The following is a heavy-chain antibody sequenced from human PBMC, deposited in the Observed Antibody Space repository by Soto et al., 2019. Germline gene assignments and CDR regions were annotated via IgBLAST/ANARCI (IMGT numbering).Heavy chain of an antibody. D-gene: IGHD3-3*01. CDR3: AKTEPQYYDFWSGYSGYFDY. Sequence: GGALRLSCAASGVTFSSYAMSWVRQAPGKGLEWVSAISGSGGSTYYADSVKGRFTISRDNSKNTLYLQMNSLRAEDTAVYYCAKTEPQYYDFWSGYSGYFDYWRQGTVVTVSP. J-gene: IGHJ4*02. V-gene: IGHV3-23*01. CDR2: ISGSGGST. CDR1: GVTFSSYA.